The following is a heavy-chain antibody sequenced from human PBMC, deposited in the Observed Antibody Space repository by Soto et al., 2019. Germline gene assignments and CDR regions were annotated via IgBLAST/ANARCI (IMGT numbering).Heavy chain of an antibody. J-gene: IGHJ4*01. CDR3: ARRDGSSWYGIDY. CDR1: GGSMSNYY. Sequence: SETLSLTCTVSGGSMSNYYWSWIRQPPGKGLEWIGFIYYTGSNTYSPSLKSRVTISLDTSKNQFSLKLSSVTAADTAVYYCARRDGSSWYGIDYWGQGTVVTVSS. CDR2: IYYTGSN. D-gene: IGHD6-13*01. V-gene: IGHV4-59*08.